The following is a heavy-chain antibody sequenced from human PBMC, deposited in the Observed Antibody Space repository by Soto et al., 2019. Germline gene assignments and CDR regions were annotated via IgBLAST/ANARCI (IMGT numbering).Heavy chain of an antibody. CDR2: INYSGST. CDR1: GWSFSGYY. J-gene: IGHJ3*02. V-gene: IGHV4-34*01. D-gene: IGHD3-10*01. Sequence: SETLSLTCAFYGWSFSGYYWGWIRQPPGKGLEWTGYINYSGSTNYNPSLKSRVTISVDTSKNQFSLKLSSVTAADTAVYYCARNLELLWFGELLSNNHSDGAFDIWGQGTMVTVSS. CDR3: ARNLELLWFGELLSNNHSDGAFDI.